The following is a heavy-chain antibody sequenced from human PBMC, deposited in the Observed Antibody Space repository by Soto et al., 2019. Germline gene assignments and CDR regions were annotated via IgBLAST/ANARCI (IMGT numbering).Heavy chain of an antibody. Sequence: GASVKVSCKASGYTFTTNYMQWVRQAPGQGLEWMGIINPTGGSTRYAQKFQGRVTMTRDTSTSTVYMELSSLRSEDTAVYYCARQTEMPTNPASFDYWGQGTLVTVSS. V-gene: IGHV1-46*01. CDR1: GYTFTTNY. CDR3: ARQTEMPTNPASFDY. D-gene: IGHD1-1*01. J-gene: IGHJ4*02. CDR2: INPTGGST.